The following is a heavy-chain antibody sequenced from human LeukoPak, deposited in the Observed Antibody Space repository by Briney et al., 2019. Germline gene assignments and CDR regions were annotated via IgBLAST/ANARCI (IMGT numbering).Heavy chain of an antibody. CDR3: ARRKELLYYFDY. CDR1: GGSISSSSYY. Sequence: SETLSLTCTVSGGSISSSSYYWGWIRQPPGKGLEWIGYIYYSGSTNYNPSLKSRVTISADTSKNQFSLKLSSVTAADTAVYYCARRKELLYYFDYWGQGTLVTVSS. CDR2: IYYSGST. J-gene: IGHJ4*02. D-gene: IGHD1-26*01. V-gene: IGHV4-61*05.